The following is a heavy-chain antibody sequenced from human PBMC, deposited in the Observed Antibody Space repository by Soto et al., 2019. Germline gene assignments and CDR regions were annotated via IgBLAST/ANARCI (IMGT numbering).Heavy chain of an antibody. CDR3: TTGGITMSPFPFDY. CDR1: GFTFSNAW. CDR2: IKSKTDGGTT. J-gene: IGHJ4*02. Sequence: GGSLRLSCAASGFTFSNAWMNWVRQAPGKGLEWVGRIKSKTDGGTTDYAAPVKGRFTISRDDSKNPLYLQMNSLKTEDTAGYYCTTGGITMSPFPFDYWGQGTLVTVSS. D-gene: IGHD3-22*01. V-gene: IGHV3-15*07.